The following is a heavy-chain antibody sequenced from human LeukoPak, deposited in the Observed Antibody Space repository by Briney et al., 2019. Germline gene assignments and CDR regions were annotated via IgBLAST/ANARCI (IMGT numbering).Heavy chain of an antibody. Sequence: PGRSLRLSCAASGFTFSSYVMHWVRQAPGKGLEWVSAISGSGLSTYYADSVKGRFTISSDNSKNTLYLQMNSLRAEDTAVYYCAKDLMRGGSFYFGMDVWGQGTTVTVSS. CDR3: AKDLMRGGSFYFGMDV. V-gene: IGHV3-23*01. CDR1: GFTFSSYV. CDR2: ISGSGLST. D-gene: IGHD1-26*01. J-gene: IGHJ6*02.